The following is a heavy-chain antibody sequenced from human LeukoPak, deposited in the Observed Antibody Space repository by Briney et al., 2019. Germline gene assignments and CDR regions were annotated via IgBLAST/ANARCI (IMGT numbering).Heavy chain of an antibody. CDR3: AKDVAPDSGWDLDY. J-gene: IGHJ4*02. V-gene: IGHV3-23*01. D-gene: IGHD6-19*01. CDR2: IYNSGARI. Sequence: GGSLRLSCAVSGLTFSTYSMTWVRQGPGKGLEWVSSIYNSGARIFYADSVKGRFTISRDNSKNMLYLQMNSLRVEDTAVYYCAKDVAPDSGWDLDYWGQGTLVTVSS. CDR1: GLTFSTYS.